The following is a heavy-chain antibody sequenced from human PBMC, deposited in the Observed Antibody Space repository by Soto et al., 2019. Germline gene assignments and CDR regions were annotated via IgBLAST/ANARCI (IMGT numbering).Heavy chain of an antibody. CDR2: INSDGSST. D-gene: IGHD1-26*01. CDR3: ARTIVGARGYFDY. J-gene: IGHJ4*02. Sequence: GGSLRLSCTASGFTFSNYVMSWVRQAPGRGLEWVSRINSDGSSTSYADSVKGRFTISRDNAKNTLYLQMNSLRAEDTAVYYCARTIVGARGYFDYWGQGTLVTVSS. V-gene: IGHV3-74*01. CDR1: GFTFSNYV.